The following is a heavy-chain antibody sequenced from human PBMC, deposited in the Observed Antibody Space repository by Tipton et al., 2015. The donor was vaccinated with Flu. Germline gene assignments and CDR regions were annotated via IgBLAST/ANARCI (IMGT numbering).Heavy chain of an antibody. Sequence: TLSLTCTVSCGSISSYYWSWIRQPPVKGLEWIGRIYPSGNTNYNPSLQSRVTMSVDTSRNQFSLSLTSVTAADAAIYYCARSGSYHHYYFDLWGRGTLVSVSS. J-gene: IGHJ2*01. CDR2: IYPSGNT. CDR1: CGSISSYY. CDR3: ARSGSYHHYYFDL. D-gene: IGHD1-26*01. V-gene: IGHV4-4*07.